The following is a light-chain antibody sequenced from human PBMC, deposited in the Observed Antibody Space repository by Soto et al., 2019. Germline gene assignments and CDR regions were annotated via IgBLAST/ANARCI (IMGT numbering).Light chain of an antibody. J-gene: IGKJ4*01. CDR3: QQRSYWPLT. Sequence: EIVLTQSPATLSLSPWDRATLSCRASQSVRNYLAWYQQKPGQTPRLLIFDASNRATGIPVRFSGSGSGTDFTLTISSLEPEDFAVYYCQQRSYWPLTFGGGTKVDIK. CDR2: DAS. V-gene: IGKV3-11*01. CDR1: QSVRNY.